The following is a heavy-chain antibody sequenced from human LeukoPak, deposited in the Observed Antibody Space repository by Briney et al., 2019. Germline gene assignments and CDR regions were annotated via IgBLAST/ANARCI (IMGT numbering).Heavy chain of an antibody. J-gene: IGHJ6*02. V-gene: IGHV4-34*01. CDR2: INHSGST. CDR3: ARDRSHGGNSHYYYGMDV. D-gene: IGHD4-23*01. Sequence: SETLSLTCAVYGGSFSGYYWSWIRQPPGKGLEWIGEINHSGSTNYNPSLKSRVTISVDTSKNQFSLKLSSVTAADTAVYYCARDRSHGGNSHYYYGMDVWGQGTTVTVSS. CDR1: GGSFSGYY.